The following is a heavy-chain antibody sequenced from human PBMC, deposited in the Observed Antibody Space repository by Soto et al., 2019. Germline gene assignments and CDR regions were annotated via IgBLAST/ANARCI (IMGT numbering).Heavy chain of an antibody. CDR3: ARWSYLDY. D-gene: IGHD3-3*01. CDR2: ISGSDGKT. J-gene: IGHJ4*02. V-gene: IGHV3-23*01. Sequence: GGSLSLSCAASGFSFGSYALSWVRQAPGKGLEWVSTISGSDGKTFYADSVKGRFSISRDTSQSALYLQMNSLRADDTAMYYCARWSYLDYWGQGTRVTVSS. CDR1: GFSFGSYA.